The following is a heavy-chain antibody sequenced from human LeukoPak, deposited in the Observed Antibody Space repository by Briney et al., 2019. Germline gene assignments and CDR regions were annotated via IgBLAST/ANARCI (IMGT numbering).Heavy chain of an antibody. Sequence: SETLSLTCTVSGGSISSYYWSWIRQPAGKGLEWIGRIYTSGTTHYNPSLKSRVTMSVDTSKNQFSLKLSSVTAADTAVYYCARDAEGYYYDSSGHFDYWGQGTLVTVSS. J-gene: IGHJ4*02. CDR1: GGSISSYY. CDR3: ARDAEGYYYDSSGHFDY. D-gene: IGHD3-22*01. CDR2: IYTSGTT. V-gene: IGHV4-4*07.